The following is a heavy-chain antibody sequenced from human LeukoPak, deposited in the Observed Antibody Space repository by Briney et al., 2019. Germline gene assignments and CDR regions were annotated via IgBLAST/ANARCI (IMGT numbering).Heavy chain of an antibody. J-gene: IGHJ5*02. Sequence: SQTLSLTCTVSGGSISSGDYYWSWIRQPPGKGLVWIGYIYYSGSTYYNPSLKSRVTISVDTSKSQFSLKLSSVTAADTAVYYCARDVTGSSWYYNWFDPWGQGTLVTVSS. D-gene: IGHD6-13*01. V-gene: IGHV4-30-4*01. CDR3: ARDVTGSSWYYNWFDP. CDR2: IYYSGST. CDR1: GGSISSGDYY.